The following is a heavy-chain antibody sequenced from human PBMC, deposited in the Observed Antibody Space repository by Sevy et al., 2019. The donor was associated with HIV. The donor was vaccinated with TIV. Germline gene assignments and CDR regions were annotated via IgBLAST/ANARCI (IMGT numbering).Heavy chain of an antibody. Sequence: GGSLRLSCAASGFPFRSFSMHWVRQAPGKGLEWVAGIWYNGGTEHYADSVQGRFTISRDNSKIVLNLQMNSLRVGDTAIYYCARDSARVIVPTAGFDSWGQGALVTVSS. CDR3: ARDSARVIVPTAGFDS. D-gene: IGHD1-1*01. CDR1: GFPFRSFS. CDR2: IWYNGGTE. V-gene: IGHV3-33*01. J-gene: IGHJ5*01.